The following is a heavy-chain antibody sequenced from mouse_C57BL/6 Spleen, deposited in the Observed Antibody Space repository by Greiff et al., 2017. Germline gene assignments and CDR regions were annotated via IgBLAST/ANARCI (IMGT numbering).Heavy chain of an antibody. CDR2: INPNNGGT. J-gene: IGHJ4*01. V-gene: IGHV1-26*01. D-gene: IGHD2-4*01. CDR1: GYTFTDYY. Sequence: EVMLQQSGPELVKPGASVKISCKASGYTFTDYYMNWVKQSHGKSLEWIGDINPNNGGTSYNQKFKGKATLTVDKSSSTAYMELRSLTSEDSAVYYCARRYYEYDDYYAMDYWGQGTSVTVSS. CDR3: ARRYYEYDDYYAMDY.